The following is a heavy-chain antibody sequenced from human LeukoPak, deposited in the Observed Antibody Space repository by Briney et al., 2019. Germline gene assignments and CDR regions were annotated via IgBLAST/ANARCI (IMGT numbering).Heavy chain of an antibody. V-gene: IGHV1-2*02. CDR2: INPNSGGT. D-gene: IGHD2-2*01. Sequence: ASVKVSCKASGGTFSSYAISWVRQAPGQGLEWMGWINPNSGGTNYAQKFQGRVTMTRDTSISTAYMELSRLRSDDTAVYYCARDQVGCSSTSCYYYYYGMDVWGQGTTVTVSS. CDR3: ARDQVGCSSTSCYYYYYGMDV. J-gene: IGHJ6*02. CDR1: GGTFSSYA.